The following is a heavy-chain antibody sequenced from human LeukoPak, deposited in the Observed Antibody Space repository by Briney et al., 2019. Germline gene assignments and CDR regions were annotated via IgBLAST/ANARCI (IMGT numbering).Heavy chain of an antibody. CDR2: ISTSGAST. CDR3: AIMHPYYDGSGYWVQ. D-gene: IGHD3-22*01. V-gene: IGHV3-23*01. CDR1: GFTFSSYA. Sequence: GGSLRLSCAASGFTFSSYAMSWVRQAPGKGLEWVSGISTSGASTSNADSVKGWFTISRDNPRNTLYMQMNSLRAEDTALYYCAIMHPYYDGSGYWVQWGQGTLVTVSS. J-gene: IGHJ4*02.